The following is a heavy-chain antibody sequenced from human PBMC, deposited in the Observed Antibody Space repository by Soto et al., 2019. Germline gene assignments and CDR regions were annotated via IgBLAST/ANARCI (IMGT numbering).Heavy chain of an antibody. CDR3: ARVVGGSSWEPYYYYYRMDV. D-gene: IGHD6-13*01. CDR2: IYYSGST. J-gene: IGHJ6*02. CDR1: GGSISSYY. Sequence: SETLSLTCTVSGGSISSYYWSWIRQPPGKGLDWIGYIYYSGSTNYNPSLKSRVTISVDTSKNQFSLKLSSVTAADTAVYYCARVVGGSSWEPYYYYYRMDVSGQGTTVTVSS. V-gene: IGHV4-59*01.